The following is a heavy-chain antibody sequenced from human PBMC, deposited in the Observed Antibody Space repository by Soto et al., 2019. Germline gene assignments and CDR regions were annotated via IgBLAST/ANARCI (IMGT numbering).Heavy chain of an antibody. CDR1: GFIFSGSA. Sequence: GGSLRLSCAASGFIFSGSAIHWVRQAPGKGLEWVGRIRSRANNFATSSAASVKGRFTFSRDDSKNTAYLQMNTLKPEDTAVYYCARGQGAAIGDYYYHGMDVWGQGTTVTVSS. J-gene: IGHJ6*02. V-gene: IGHV3-73*01. CDR3: ARGQGAAIGDYYYHGMDV. D-gene: IGHD2-2*02. CDR2: IRSRANNFAT.